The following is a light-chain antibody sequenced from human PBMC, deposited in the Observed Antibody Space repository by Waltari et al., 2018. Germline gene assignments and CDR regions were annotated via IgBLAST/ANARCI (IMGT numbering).Light chain of an antibody. CDR1: SPTIKISY. CDR2: MDS. J-gene: IGLJ2*01. Sequence: QSVLTQHPSTSVPHGRRATILCPARSPTIKISYASSYHHRPGTVPKLLMYMDSRRPSGVSDRVSGSKSGTSASLAISGLRSEDEGDYYCAAWDDSLSGPIFGGGTRLTVL. CDR3: AAWDDSLSGPI. V-gene: IGLV1-47*01.